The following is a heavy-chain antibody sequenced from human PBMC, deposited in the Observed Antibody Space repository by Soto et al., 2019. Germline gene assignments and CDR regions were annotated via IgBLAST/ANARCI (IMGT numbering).Heavy chain of an antibody. D-gene: IGHD7-27*01. J-gene: IGHJ6*03. CDR2: TRNKANSYTT. V-gene: IGHV3-72*01. CDR1: GFTFSDHY. CDR3: AREKEPCNWGLDYYYYMDV. Sequence: GGSLRLSCAASGFTFSDHYMDWVRQAPGKGLEWVGRTRNKANSYTTEYAASVKGRFTISRDDSKNSLYLQMNSLKTEDTAVYDCAREKEPCNWGLDYYYYMDVWGKGTTVTVSS.